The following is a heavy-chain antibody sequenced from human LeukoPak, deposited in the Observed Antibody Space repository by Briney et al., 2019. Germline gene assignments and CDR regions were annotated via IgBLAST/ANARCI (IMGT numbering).Heavy chain of an antibody. V-gene: IGHV3-30*02. D-gene: IGHD5-12*01. CDR3: AKDRGYVPALDY. J-gene: IGHJ4*02. CDR2: IRYDGSNK. Sequence: GGSLRLSCAASGFTFSSYGMHWVRQAPGKGLEWVAFIRYDGSNKYYADSVKGRFTISRDNSKNTLYLQMNSLRAEDTAVYYCAKDRGYVPALDYWGQGTLVTVSS. CDR1: GFTFSSYG.